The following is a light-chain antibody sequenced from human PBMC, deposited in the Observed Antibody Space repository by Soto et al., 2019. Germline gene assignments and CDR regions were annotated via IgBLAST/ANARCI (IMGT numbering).Light chain of an antibody. CDR3: VLYLGSGIWV. J-gene: IGLJ3*02. CDR2: NTH. Sequence: QTVVTQEPSFSVSRGRTVTLTCGLTYGSVSTNYYASWYQQTPGQAPRTLIYNTHTRSSGIPDRFSGSILGGKTALTITGAQADDESDYYCVLYLGSGIWVFGGGTQLTFL. V-gene: IGLV8-61*01. CDR1: YGSVSTNYY.